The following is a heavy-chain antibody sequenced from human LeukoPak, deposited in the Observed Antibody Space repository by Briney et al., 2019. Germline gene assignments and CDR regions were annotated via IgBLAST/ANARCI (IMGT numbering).Heavy chain of an antibody. CDR3: ARGRPSYYYDSSVDY. Sequence: GGSLRLSCAASGFTFSSYSMNWVRQAPGKGLEWVSSISSSSSYIYYADSVKGRFTISRDNAKNSLYLQMNGLRAEDTAVYYCARGRPSYYYDSSVDYWGQGTLVTVSS. CDR2: ISSSSSYI. J-gene: IGHJ4*02. CDR1: GFTFSSYS. D-gene: IGHD3-22*01. V-gene: IGHV3-21*01.